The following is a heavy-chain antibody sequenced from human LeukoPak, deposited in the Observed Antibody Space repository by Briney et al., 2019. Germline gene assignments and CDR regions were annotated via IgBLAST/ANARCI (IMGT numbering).Heavy chain of an antibody. CDR1: GFTFSTYA. CDR3: ATGYSYGFDY. CDR2: ISGSGEST. V-gene: IGHV3-23*01. D-gene: IGHD5-18*01. Sequence: GGSLRLSCAASGFTFSTYAVSWVRQAAGEGLEWVSAISGSGESTYFAASVKGRFSIARDNVNNPLYLQMNSLRAEDTAVYYCATGYSYGFDYWGQGTLVTVSS. J-gene: IGHJ4*02.